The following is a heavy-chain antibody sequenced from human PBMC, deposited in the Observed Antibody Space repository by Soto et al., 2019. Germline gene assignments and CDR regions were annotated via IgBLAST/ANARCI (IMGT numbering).Heavy chain of an antibody. Sequence: VGSLRLSCAASGFTFSSYGMHWVRQAPGKGLEWVAVIWFDGSNKDYADSVKGRFAISRDHYKNTLYLQMNNLRAEDTAVYYCARDAYLGSGSYAFWGHGTLVTVSS. CDR1: GFTFSSYG. V-gene: IGHV3-33*01. J-gene: IGHJ4*01. CDR3: ARDAYLGSGSYAF. D-gene: IGHD3-10*01. CDR2: IWFDGSNK.